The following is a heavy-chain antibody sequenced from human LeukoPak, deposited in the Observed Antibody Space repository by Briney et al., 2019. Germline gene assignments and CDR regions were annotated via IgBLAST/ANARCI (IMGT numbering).Heavy chain of an antibody. CDR3: ARLRVGQQLAYYFDY. J-gene: IGHJ4*02. D-gene: IGHD6-13*01. V-gene: IGHV4-39*01. CDR2: IYYSGST. Sequence: SETLSLTCTVSGGSISSSSYYWGWIRQPPGKGLEWIGSIYYSGSTYYNPSLKSRVTISVDTSKNQFSLKLSSVTAADTAVYYCARLRVGQQLAYYFDYWGQGTLVTVSS. CDR1: GGSISSSSYY.